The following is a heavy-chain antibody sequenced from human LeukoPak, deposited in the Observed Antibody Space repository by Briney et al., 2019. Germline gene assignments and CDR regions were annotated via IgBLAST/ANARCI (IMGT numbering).Heavy chain of an antibody. J-gene: IGHJ6*02. D-gene: IGHD2-15*01. CDR1: GFIFSNYA. CDR3: ARYCSGGSCYHRDYYGMDV. V-gene: IGHV3-23*01. Sequence: GASLRLSCAASGFIFSNYAMYWVRQAPGKGLEWVSAISGRSGSTYYADSVKGRFTISRDNAKNSLYLQMNSLRAEDTAVYYCARYCSGGSCYHRDYYGMDVWGQGTAVTVSS. CDR2: ISGRSGST.